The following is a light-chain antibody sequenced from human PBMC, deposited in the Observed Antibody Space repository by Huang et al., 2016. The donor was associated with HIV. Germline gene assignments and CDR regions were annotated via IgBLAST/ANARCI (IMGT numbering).Light chain of an antibody. Sequence: DIQMTQSPSSLSASVGDRVTITCRASQSVSGFLNWYQQKPGKAPKLLIYAASSLQSGVPSRFGGSGSGTDFTLTISRLQPEDFASYYCQQGYSVPWTFGQGTRVEIK. V-gene: IGKV1-39*01. CDR1: QSVSGF. J-gene: IGKJ1*01. CDR2: AAS. CDR3: QQGYSVPWT.